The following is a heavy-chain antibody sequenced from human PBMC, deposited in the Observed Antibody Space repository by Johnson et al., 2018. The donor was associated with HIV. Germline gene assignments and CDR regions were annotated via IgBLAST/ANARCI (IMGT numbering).Heavy chain of an antibody. J-gene: IGHJ3*02. Sequence: VQVVEWGGGLVQPGGSLRLSSVASGFTFGRHDMHWVRQFTGKGLEWVSSIATAGDTYHPGSVKGRLSMSRHSASNSLYLQMNSLRAEDTAVYYCAKDKGYSSGWYSNDAFDIWGQGTMVTVSS. CDR3: AKDKGYSSGWYSNDAFDI. CDR1: GFTFGRHD. CDR2: IATAGDT. V-gene: IGHV3-13*01. D-gene: IGHD6-19*01.